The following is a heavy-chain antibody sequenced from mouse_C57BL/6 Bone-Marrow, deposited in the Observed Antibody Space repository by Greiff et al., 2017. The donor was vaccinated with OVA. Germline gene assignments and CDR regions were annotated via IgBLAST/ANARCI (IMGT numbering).Heavy chain of an antibody. CDR1: GFTFSSYA. D-gene: IGHD2-5*01. CDR2: ISDGGSYT. J-gene: IGHJ3*01. CDR3: ASTYSNSFAY. Sequence: EVQGVESGGGLVKPGGSLKLSCAASGFTFSSYAMSWVRQTPEKRLEWVATISDGGSYTYYPDNVKGRFTISRDNAKNNLYLQMSHLKSEDTAMYYCASTYSNSFAYWGQGTLVTVSA. V-gene: IGHV5-4*01.